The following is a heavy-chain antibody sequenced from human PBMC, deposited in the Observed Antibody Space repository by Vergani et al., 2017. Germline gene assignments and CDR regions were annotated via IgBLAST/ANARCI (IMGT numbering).Heavy chain of an antibody. CDR1: GYSISSGYY. D-gene: IGHD4-11*01. J-gene: IGHJ4*02. CDR2: IYHSGST. Sequence: QLQLQESGPGLVKPSETLSLTCAVSGYSISSGYYWGWIRQPPGKGLEWIGSIYHSGSTNYNPSLKSRVTISVDTSKNQFSLKLSSVTAADTAVYYCARWMRDYLNFFDYWGQGTLVTVSS. CDR3: ARWMRDYLNFFDY. V-gene: IGHV4-38-2*01.